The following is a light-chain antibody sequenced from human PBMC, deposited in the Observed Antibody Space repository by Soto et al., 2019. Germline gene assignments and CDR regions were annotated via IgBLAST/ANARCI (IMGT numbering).Light chain of an antibody. CDR2: GAS. V-gene: IGKV3-15*01. CDR1: QSVXXN. Sequence: EIVMTQSPATLSVSPGERATLSCRASQSVXXNLAWYQQKPGQAPRLLIYGASTRATAIPARFSGSGSGTXXXXXXXXLXXXDFAVXYCQQYNNWPPAFGQGTKVEIK. J-gene: IGKJ1*01. CDR3: QQYNNWPPA.